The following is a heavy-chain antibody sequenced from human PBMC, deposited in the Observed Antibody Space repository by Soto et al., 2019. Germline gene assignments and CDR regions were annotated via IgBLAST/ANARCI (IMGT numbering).Heavy chain of an antibody. CDR3: ARGWALGELLPGAFDY. D-gene: IGHD1-26*01. Sequence: EVQLVESGGGLVQPGGSLRLSCAASGFTFRDHYMDWVRQAPGKGLEWVGRIRNKANNYVTEYAASVKDRFTISREDSKNSLYLQMNSLKTEDTAVYYCARGWALGELLPGAFDYWGQGILVTVSS. V-gene: IGHV3-72*01. CDR2: IRNKANNYVT. CDR1: GFTFRDHY. J-gene: IGHJ4*02.